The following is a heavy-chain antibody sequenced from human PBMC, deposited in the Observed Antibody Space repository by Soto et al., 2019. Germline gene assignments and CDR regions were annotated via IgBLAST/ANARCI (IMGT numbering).Heavy chain of an antibody. D-gene: IGHD6-19*01. CDR1: GYTFTSYA. J-gene: IGHJ4*02. Sequence: GASVKVSCKASGYTFTSYAMHWVRQAPGQRLEWMGLINPSNGNTKYAQKLQGRITMTTDTSASTAYMELSSLRSEDTAVYYCARAVAVPADFDYWGQGTLVTVSS. V-gene: IGHV1-3*01. CDR2: INPSNGNT. CDR3: ARAVAVPADFDY.